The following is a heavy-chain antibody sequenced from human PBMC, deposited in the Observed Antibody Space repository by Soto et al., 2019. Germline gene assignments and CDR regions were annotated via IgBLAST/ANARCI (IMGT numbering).Heavy chain of an antibody. CDR1: GFTFSYYT. CDR2: ISNSGDNI. V-gene: IGHV3-23*01. Sequence: EVQLLESGGGLVQPGGSLRLSCVASGFTFSYYTMSWVRQAPGKGLEWVSGISNSGDNIYYADSVKGRFTISRDNFKNTLYLQMNRLRADDTAVYYCADSVPAPTHYDYDDMDVWGQGTTVTVSS. J-gene: IGHJ6*02. D-gene: IGHD2-21*02. CDR3: ADSVPAPTHYDYDDMDV.